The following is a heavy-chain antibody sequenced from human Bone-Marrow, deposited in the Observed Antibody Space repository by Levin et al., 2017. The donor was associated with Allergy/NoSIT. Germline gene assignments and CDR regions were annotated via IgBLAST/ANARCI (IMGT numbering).Heavy chain of an antibody. V-gene: IGHV3-48*02. D-gene: IGHD3-22*01. J-gene: IGHJ4*02. CDR3: ARDTARGYYDSSGYSGDH. Sequence: GGSLRLSCAASGFTFRHYTMNWVRQAPGKGLEWVSCITSSGDSTYYADSVKGRFTISRDNAKNSLYLQLNRLRDEDTAMYYCARDTARGYYDSSGYSGDHWGQGTLVTVSS. CDR1: GFTFRHYT. CDR2: ITSSGDST.